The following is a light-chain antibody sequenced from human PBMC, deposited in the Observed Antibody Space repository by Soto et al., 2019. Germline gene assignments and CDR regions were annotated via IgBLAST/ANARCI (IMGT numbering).Light chain of an antibody. CDR1: SSDVGGYNY. J-gene: IGLJ2*01. CDR2: EVS. Sequence: QSALTQPPSASGSPGQSVTISCTGTSSDVGGYNYVSWYQHHPGKAPKLMIFEVSKRPSGVPDRFSGSKSGNTASLTVSGIQAEAEADYYCSSYVGNNNLVFGGGTKLTVL. V-gene: IGLV2-8*01. CDR3: SSYVGNNNLV.